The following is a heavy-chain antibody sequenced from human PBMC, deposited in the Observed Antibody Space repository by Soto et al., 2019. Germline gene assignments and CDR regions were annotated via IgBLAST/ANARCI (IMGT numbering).Heavy chain of an antibody. V-gene: IGHV1-69*02. CDR3: ARGRRHDAFDI. CDR1: GGTFSSYT. J-gene: IGHJ3*02. Sequence: ASVKVSCKASGGTFSSYTISWVRQAPGQGLEWMGRIIPILGIANYAQKFQGRVTITADKSTSTAYMELSSLRSEDTAAYYCARGRRHDAFDIWGQGTMVTVSS. CDR2: IIPILGIA.